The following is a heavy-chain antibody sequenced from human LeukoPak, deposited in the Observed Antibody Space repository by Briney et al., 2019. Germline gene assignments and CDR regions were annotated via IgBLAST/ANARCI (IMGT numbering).Heavy chain of an antibody. V-gene: IGHV3-30*04. J-gene: IGHJ4*02. CDR2: ISYDGNNK. Sequence: GGSLRLSCAASGFTFSSCAMHWVRQAPGKGLEWVAVISYDGNNKYYADSVKGRFIISRDNSKNTLYLQMNSLRVEDTAVYYCAKGHYGDFPHWHDYWGQGTLVTVSS. CDR1: GFTFSSCA. D-gene: IGHD4-17*01. CDR3: AKGHYGDFPHWHDY.